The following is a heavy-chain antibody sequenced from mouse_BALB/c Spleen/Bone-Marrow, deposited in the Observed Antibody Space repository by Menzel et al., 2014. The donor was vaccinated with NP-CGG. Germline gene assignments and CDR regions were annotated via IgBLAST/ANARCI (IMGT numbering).Heavy chain of an antibody. CDR3: ASRDSSGYVPDY. Sequence: VQVVESGAELVKPGASVKLSCKPSGYTFTSYWIQWVKQRPGQGLGWIGEIFPGTSTTYYNEKFKGKATLTIDTSSSTAYMQLSSLTSEDSAVYFCASRDSSGYVPDYWGQGTTLTVSS. J-gene: IGHJ2*01. CDR2: IFPGTSTT. D-gene: IGHD3-2*01. CDR1: GYTFTSYW. V-gene: IGHV1S132*01.